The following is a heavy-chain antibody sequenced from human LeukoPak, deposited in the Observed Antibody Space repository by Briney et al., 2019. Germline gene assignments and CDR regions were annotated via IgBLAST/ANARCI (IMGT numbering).Heavy chain of an antibody. CDR2: IKEDGSEK. V-gene: IGHV3-7*01. CDR1: GFTFSNYW. J-gene: IGHJ4*02. D-gene: IGHD3-22*01. CDR3: GRPCSGYYIDF. Sequence: GGSLRLSCAASGFTFSNYWMGWVRQAPGKGLEWVANIKEDGSEKYYADSVKGRFTISRDSAKNSLYLQMDSLRADDTAVYYCGRPCSGYYIDFWGQGTLVTVSS.